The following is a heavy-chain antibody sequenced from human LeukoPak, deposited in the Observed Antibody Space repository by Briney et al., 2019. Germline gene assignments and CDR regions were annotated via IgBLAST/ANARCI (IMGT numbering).Heavy chain of an antibody. CDR3: ARDEDSGYDPYFDY. D-gene: IGHD5-12*01. J-gene: IGHJ4*02. Sequence: PGGSLRLSCAASGFTFSSYSMSWVRQAPGKGLEWVSYISSSSSTIYYADSVKGRFTISRDNAKNSLYLQMNSLRAEDTAVYYCARDEDSGYDPYFDYWGQGTLVTVSS. V-gene: IGHV3-48*01. CDR1: GFTFSSYS. CDR2: ISSSSSTI.